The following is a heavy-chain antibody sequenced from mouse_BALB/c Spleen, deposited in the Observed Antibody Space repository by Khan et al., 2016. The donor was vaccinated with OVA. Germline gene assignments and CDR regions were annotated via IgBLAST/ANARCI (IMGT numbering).Heavy chain of an antibody. V-gene: IGHV3-2*02. Sequence: EVQLHESGPGLVKPSQSLSLTFSVTGYSITSGYGWNWIRQSPGNTLEWMVYISYRGNTNYNPSLKSRISLTRNTSKNQFFRQLKSVTTEDTATYYCARTDRIEYWGQGTTLTVSS. J-gene: IGHJ2*01. CDR1: GYSITSGYG. CDR3: ARTDRIEY. CDR2: ISYRGNT. D-gene: IGHD2-14*01.